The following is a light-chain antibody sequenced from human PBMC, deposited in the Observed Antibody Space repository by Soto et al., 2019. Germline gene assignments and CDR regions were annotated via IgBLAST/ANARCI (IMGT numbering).Light chain of an antibody. Sequence: DIQLTQSPSFLSASVGDTVTITCRASQALSNYLPWYQQKPGKAPDLLIYSASTLQSGVPSRFSGSGSETEFSLTIRALQPEDFATYYCQQLSRYPLTFGGGTKVEIK. J-gene: IGKJ4*01. CDR2: SAS. CDR1: QALSNY. CDR3: QQLSRYPLT. V-gene: IGKV1-9*01.